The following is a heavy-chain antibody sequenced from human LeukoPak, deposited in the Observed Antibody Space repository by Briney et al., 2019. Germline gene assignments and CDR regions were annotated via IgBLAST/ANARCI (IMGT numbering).Heavy chain of an antibody. CDR1: GFTFSNYA. J-gene: IGHJ4*02. D-gene: IGHD3-22*01. V-gene: IGHV3-23*01. CDR3: AKDQAGYYYESSDY. Sequence: PGGSLRLSCAASGFTFSNYAMSWVRQAPEKGLEWVSAITGSGGSTYYADSVKGRFTISRDNSKNTLYLQMNSLRAEDTAVYYCAKDQAGYYYESSDYWGQGTLVTVSS. CDR2: ITGSGGST.